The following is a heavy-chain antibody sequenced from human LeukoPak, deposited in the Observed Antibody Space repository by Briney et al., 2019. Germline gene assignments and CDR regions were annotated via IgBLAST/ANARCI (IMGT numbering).Heavy chain of an antibody. CDR1: GFTFSSYA. Sequence: GGSLRLSCAASGFTFSSYAMSWVRQAPGKGLEWVSAISGSGGSTYYVDSVKGRFTISRDNSKNTLYLQMNSLRAEDTAVYYCAKLAGYYDFWSYYFDYWGQGTLVTVSS. D-gene: IGHD3-3*01. V-gene: IGHV3-23*01. J-gene: IGHJ4*02. CDR2: ISGSGGST. CDR3: AKLAGYYDFWSYYFDY.